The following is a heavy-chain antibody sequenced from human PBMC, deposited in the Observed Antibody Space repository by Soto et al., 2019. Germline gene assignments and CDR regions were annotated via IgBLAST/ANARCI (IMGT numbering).Heavy chain of an antibody. Sequence: QVQLQESGPGLVKPSQTLSLTCTVSGGSISSGGYYWYWIRQHSGKGLEWIGFTYYSGTTYYNPSLKSRVTISVDTSKNQCSLKLRSVTAADTAVYYCASRDVDTTMVGRDYWGQGTLVTVSS. D-gene: IGHD5-18*01. CDR2: TYYSGTT. CDR3: ASRDVDTTMVGRDY. V-gene: IGHV4-31*03. CDR1: GGSISSGGYY. J-gene: IGHJ4*02.